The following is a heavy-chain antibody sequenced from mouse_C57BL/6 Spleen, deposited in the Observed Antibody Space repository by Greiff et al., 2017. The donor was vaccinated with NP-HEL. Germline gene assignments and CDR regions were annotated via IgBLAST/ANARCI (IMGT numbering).Heavy chain of an antibody. D-gene: IGHD2-1*01. CDR2: IDPSDSYT. J-gene: IGHJ4*01. Sequence: QVQLQQSGAELVMPGASVKLSCKASGYTFTSYWMHWVKQRPGQGLEWIGEIDPSDSYTNYNQKFKGKSTLTVDKSSSTAYMQLSSLTSEDSAVYYCARNYYGHLYYAMDYWGQGTSVTVSS. V-gene: IGHV1-69*01. CDR1: GYTFTSYW. CDR3: ARNYYGHLYYAMDY.